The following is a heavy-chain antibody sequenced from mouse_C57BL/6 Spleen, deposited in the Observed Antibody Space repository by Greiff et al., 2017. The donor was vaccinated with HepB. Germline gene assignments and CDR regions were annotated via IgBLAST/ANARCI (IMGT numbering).Heavy chain of an antibody. V-gene: IGHV1-81*01. D-gene: IGHD1-1*01. CDR1: GYTFTSYG. Sequence: QVQLKQSGAELARPGASVKLSCKASGYTFTSYGISWVKQRTGQGLEWIGEIYPRSGNTYYNEKFKGKATLTADKSSSTAYMELRSLTSEDSAVYFCARPFITTVVPWYFDVWGTGTTVTVSS. CDR3: ARPFITTVVPWYFDV. J-gene: IGHJ1*03. CDR2: IYPRSGNT.